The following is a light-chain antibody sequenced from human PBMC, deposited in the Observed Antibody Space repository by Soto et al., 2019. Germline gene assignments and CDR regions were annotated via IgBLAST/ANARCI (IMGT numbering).Light chain of an antibody. J-gene: IGLJ7*01. CDR1: SGHSSYA. CDR2: LNSDGSH. Sequence: QLVLTQSPSASASLGASVKLTCTLSSGHSSYAIAWHQQQPERGPRYLIKLNSDGSHSKGDGIPDRFSGSSSGTERYLTISSLQSEDEADYYCQTWGTGITVFGGGTQLTVL. CDR3: QTWGTGITV. V-gene: IGLV4-69*01.